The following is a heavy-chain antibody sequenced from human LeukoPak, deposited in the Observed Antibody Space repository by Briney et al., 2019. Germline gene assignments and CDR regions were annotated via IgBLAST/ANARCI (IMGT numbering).Heavy chain of an antibody. CDR2: ISAYNGNT. V-gene: IGHV1-18*01. CDR3: ARDPPNYYDSSGYSNVFDY. Sequence: ASVKVSCKASGYTFTSYGISWVRQAPGQGLEWMGWISAYNGNTNYAQKLQGRVTMTTDTSTSTAYMGLRSLRSDDTAVYYCARDPPNYYDSSGYSNVFDYWGQGTLVTVSS. D-gene: IGHD3-22*01. J-gene: IGHJ4*02. CDR1: GYTFTSYG.